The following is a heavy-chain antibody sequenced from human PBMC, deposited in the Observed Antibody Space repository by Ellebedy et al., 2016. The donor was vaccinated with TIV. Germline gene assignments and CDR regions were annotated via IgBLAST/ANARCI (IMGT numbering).Heavy chain of an antibody. D-gene: IGHD3-22*01. CDR1: GFTFGGFA. Sequence: GESLKISCAASGFTFGGFAMHWVRQAPGKGLEWLSVISGDGVNTYSAASVKGRFTITRDNFKNTLFLQVNRLRAEDTAVYYCAKGSSSGFNYDRVGFQYWGQGTLVTVSS. J-gene: IGHJ4*02. V-gene: IGHV3-23*01. CDR3: AKGSSSGFNYDRVGFQY. CDR2: ISGDGVNT.